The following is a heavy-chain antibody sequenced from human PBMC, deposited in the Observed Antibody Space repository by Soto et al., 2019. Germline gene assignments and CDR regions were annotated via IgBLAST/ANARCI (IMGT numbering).Heavy chain of an antibody. CDR3: AREKWYVFDH. Sequence: AGGSLRLSCAASGINFNGYWMSWGRQAPGKGLEWVANIKEDGSSKYYVDSVKGRFTISRDNAKNSLYLQMNSLRAEDTALYYCAREKWYVFDHWGQGTPVTVSS. J-gene: IGHJ4*02. CDR2: IKEDGSSK. D-gene: IGHD2-8*01. V-gene: IGHV3-7*03. CDR1: GINFNGYW.